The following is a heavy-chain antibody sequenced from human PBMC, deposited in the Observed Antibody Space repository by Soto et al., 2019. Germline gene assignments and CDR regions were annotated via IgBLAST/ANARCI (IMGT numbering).Heavy chain of an antibody. Sequence: QVQLVQSGAEVREPGASVKVSCKASGYTFTSHAMHWVRQAPGQRLEWMAWINAGNDNTRYSQKFEGRVTITRDTSVSTAYMELSSLRSEDTAVYYCATARPGSVDYWGQGTLVTVSS. CDR1: GYTFTSHA. V-gene: IGHV1-3*01. CDR2: INAGNDNT. CDR3: ATARPGSVDY. D-gene: IGHD3-10*01. J-gene: IGHJ4*02.